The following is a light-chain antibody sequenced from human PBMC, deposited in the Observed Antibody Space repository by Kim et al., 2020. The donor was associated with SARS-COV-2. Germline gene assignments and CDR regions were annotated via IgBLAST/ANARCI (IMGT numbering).Light chain of an antibody. V-gene: IGLV3-21*02. CDR2: FND. CDR1: NIETKN. J-gene: IGLJ3*02. Sequence: APGETARIVCGGENIETKNVHWYQQRPGQAPVLVVRFNDDRPSGIPGRFSGSNSGNTATLTIASVEAGDEADYFCQVCAGTDDHPVFGGGTQLTVL. CDR3: QVCAGTDDHPV.